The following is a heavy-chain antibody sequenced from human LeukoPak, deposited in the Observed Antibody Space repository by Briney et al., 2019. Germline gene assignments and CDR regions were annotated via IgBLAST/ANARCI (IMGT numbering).Heavy chain of an antibody. V-gene: IGHV4-4*07. J-gene: IGHJ5*02. CDR2: YSGST. Sequence: SETLSLTCTVSGDSISSDYWSWIRQPPGKGLEWIGYSGSTNYNPSLKSRVTMSVDTSKNQFSLKLSSVTAADTAVYYCARDTYYGSGSYSRFDPWGQGTLVTVSS. D-gene: IGHD3-10*01. CDR1: GDSISSDY. CDR3: ARDTYYGSGSYSRFDP.